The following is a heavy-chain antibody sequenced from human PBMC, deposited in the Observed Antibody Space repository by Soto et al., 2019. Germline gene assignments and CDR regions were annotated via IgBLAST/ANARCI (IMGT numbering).Heavy chain of an antibody. J-gene: IGHJ6*03. Sequence: EVQLVESGGGLVQPGGSLRLSCAASGFTVSSNYMSWVRQAPGKGLEWVSVIYSGGSTYYADSVKGRFTISSDNSKNTLYLQMNSLRAEDTAVYYCARGGVRGVIRDYMDVWGKGTTVTVSS. V-gene: IGHV3-66*01. D-gene: IGHD3-10*01. CDR1: GFTVSSNY. CDR3: ARGGVRGVIRDYMDV. CDR2: IYSGGST.